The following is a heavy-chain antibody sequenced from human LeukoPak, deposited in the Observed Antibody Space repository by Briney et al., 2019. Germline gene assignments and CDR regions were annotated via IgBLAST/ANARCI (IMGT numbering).Heavy chain of an antibody. V-gene: IGHV3-21*01. CDR3: AREAGSSSSLDF. CDR2: ISSSSGYI. Sequence: GGSLRLSCAASGFTFSSYSMNWVRQAPGKGLEWVSSISSSSGYIYYADSLKGRFTISRDNAKNSLYLQVSSLRAEDTAVYYCAREAGSSSSLDFWGQGTLVTVSS. J-gene: IGHJ4*02. D-gene: IGHD6-6*01. CDR1: GFTFSSYS.